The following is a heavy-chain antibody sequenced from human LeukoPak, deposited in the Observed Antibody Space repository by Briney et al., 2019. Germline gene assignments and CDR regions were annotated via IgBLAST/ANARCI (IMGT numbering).Heavy chain of an antibody. CDR3: ARGEEILESLLPPFDY. CDR1: GFTFSSYA. CDR2: ISSNGGST. V-gene: IGHV3-64*01. D-gene: IGHD3-3*01. J-gene: IGHJ4*02. Sequence: GGSLRLSCAASGFTFSSYAMHWVRQAPGKGLEYVSAISSNGGSTYYANSVKGRFTISRDNSKNTLYLQMGSLRAEDTAVYYCARGEEILESLLPPFDYWGQGTLVTVSS.